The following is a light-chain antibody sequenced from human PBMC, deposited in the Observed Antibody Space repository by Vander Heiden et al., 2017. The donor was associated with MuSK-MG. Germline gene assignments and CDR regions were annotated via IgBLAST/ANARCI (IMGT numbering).Light chain of an antibody. CDR1: NSNIGVNT. V-gene: IGLV1-44*01. CDR2: SNN. Sequence: QSVLTPPPSASGTPGQRVTISCSGSNSNIGVNTVNWYQQLPGTAPKLLIYSNNQRPSGVPDRFSGSKSGTSASLAISGLQSEDEADYYCAAWDDSLNGPVFGGGAKLTVL. CDR3: AAWDDSLNGPV. J-gene: IGLJ2*01.